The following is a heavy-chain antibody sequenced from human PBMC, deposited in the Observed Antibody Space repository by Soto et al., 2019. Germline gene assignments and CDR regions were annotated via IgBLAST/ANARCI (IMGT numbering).Heavy chain of an antibody. CDR2: IYHSGST. J-gene: IGHJ3*02. CDR1: GGSISSYY. D-gene: IGHD3-22*01. CDR3: ARYLTFYYASSGYSASAFDI. Sequence: SETLSLTCTVSGGSISSYYWSWIRQPPGKGLEWIGYIYHSGSTNYNPSLKSRVTISVDTSKNQFSLKLSSVTAADTAVYYCARYLTFYYASSGYSASAFDIWGQGTMVTVSS. V-gene: IGHV4-59*01.